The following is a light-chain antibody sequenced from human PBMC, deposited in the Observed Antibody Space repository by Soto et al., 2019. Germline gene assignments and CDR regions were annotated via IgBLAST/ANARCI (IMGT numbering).Light chain of an antibody. Sequence: EIVMTQSPATLSVSPGERATLCCRASQSVSSNLAWYQHNPGQAPRVVIYGASTRAAGIPARFSGSGSGTEFTLTISSQQSEEFAIYYCQQYKKWPRTFGQGTKVEIK. CDR2: GAS. V-gene: IGKV3-15*01. CDR1: QSVSSN. CDR3: QQYKKWPRT. J-gene: IGKJ1*01.